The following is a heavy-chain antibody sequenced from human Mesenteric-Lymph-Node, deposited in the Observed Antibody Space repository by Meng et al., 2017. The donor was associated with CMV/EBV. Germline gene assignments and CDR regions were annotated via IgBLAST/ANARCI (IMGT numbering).Heavy chain of an antibody. CDR3: ATGKSNWGSNYFDY. Sequence: GESLKISCATSGFIFSDYGMHWVRQAPGKGLEWVAFIRYDGSNKYYADSVKGRFTISRDNSKNTLYLQMNSLRAEDTAVYYCATGKSNWGSNYFDYWGQGTLVTVSS. CDR2: IRYDGSNK. D-gene: IGHD7-27*01. CDR1: GFIFSDYG. J-gene: IGHJ4*02. V-gene: IGHV3-30*02.